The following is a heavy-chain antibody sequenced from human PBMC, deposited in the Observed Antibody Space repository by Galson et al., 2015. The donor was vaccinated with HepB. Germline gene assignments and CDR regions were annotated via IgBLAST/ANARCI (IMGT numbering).Heavy chain of an antibody. J-gene: IGHJ5*02. CDR2: VYPSGVT. CDR3: ARYSNNYYWFDP. CDR1: GGSISIGNYY. V-gene: IGHV4-61*02. Sequence: LSLTCTVSGGSISIGNYYWSWIRQPAGEGLEWIGRVYPSGVTHYNPSLMGRVTMSIDTSNNQFSLKLSSVTAADTALYYCARYSNNYYWFDPWGQGTLVTVSS. D-gene: IGHD6-13*01.